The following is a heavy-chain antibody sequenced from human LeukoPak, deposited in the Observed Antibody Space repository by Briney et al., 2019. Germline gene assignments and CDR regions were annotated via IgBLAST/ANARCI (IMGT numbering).Heavy chain of an antibody. V-gene: IGHV3-23*01. Sequence: GGSLRLSFAASGFTFSICAMSWVRQAPGKGLEWVSTISVSGGSTYYPDSVKGRFTISRDNSKSALYLQMNSLRAEDTAVYYCVKRPFGGNPYYVDYWGQGTLVTVSS. CDR1: GFTFSICA. CDR2: ISVSGGST. J-gene: IGHJ4*02. CDR3: VKRPFGGNPYYVDY. D-gene: IGHD4-23*01.